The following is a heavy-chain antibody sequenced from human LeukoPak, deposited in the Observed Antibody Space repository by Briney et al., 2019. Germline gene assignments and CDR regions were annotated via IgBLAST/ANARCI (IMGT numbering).Heavy chain of an antibody. D-gene: IGHD1-26*01. V-gene: IGHV5-51*01. CDR2: IHPGDSNI. J-gene: IGHJ5*02. CDR3: ARPGGRYACWFDP. Sequence: GESLKISCMGSGYSVTTYWIGWLRQTPGKGLEWMGIIHPGDSNIRYSPSFQGQVTISVDKSISTAYLQWGSLKASDTAMYYCARPGGRYACWFDPWGQGTLVTVSS. CDR1: GYSVTTYW.